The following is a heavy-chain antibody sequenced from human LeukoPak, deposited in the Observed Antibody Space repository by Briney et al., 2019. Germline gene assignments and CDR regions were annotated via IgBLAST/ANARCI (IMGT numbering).Heavy chain of an antibody. D-gene: IGHD2-2*01. CDR1: GGSISSGSYY. Sequence: SETLSLTCTVSGGSISSGSYYWGWIRQPAGKGLEWIGRIYTSGSTNYNPSLKSRVTISVDTSKNQFSLKLSSVTAADTAVYYCARGGEEYQLLLGYYYYYMDVWGKGTTVTVSS. CDR3: ARGGEEYQLLLGYYYYYMDV. CDR2: IYTSGST. V-gene: IGHV4-61*02. J-gene: IGHJ6*03.